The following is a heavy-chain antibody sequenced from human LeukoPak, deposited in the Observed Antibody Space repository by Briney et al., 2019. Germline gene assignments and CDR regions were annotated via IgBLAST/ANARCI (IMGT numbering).Heavy chain of an antibody. CDR2: IYPGDSDT. V-gene: IGHV5-51*01. CDR3: ARLPHDFWSGYYTLPGGYYFDY. CDR1: GYNFTSYW. Sequence: GESLKISCKGSGYNFTSYWIGWVRQMPGKGLEWMGIIYPGDSDTRYSPSFQGQVTISADKSISPAYLQWSSLKASDTAMYYCARLPHDFWSGYYTLPGGYYFDYWGQGTLVTVSS. J-gene: IGHJ4*02. D-gene: IGHD3-3*01.